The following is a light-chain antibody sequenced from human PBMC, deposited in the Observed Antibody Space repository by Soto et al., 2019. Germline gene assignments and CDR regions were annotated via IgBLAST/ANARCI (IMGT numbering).Light chain of an antibody. CDR2: VNSDGSH. CDR1: SGHSGYT. V-gene: IGLV4-69*01. CDR3: QTWGTGIQV. Sequence: QLVLTQSPSASASLGASVKLTCSLGSGHSGYTIAWHQQQPEKGPRYLMKVNSDGSHTKGDGIPDRFSGSSSGAERYLTISSLQSEDEGDYYCQTWGTGIQVFGGGTQLTVL. J-gene: IGLJ2*01.